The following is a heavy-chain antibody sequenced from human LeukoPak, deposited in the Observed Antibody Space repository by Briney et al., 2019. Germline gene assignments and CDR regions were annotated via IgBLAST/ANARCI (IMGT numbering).Heavy chain of an antibody. CDR1: GFTFSSYW. CDR2: IKQDGSEK. V-gene: IGHV3-7*01. J-gene: IGHJ4*02. Sequence: GGSLRLSCAASGFTFSSYWMSWVRQAPGKGLEWVANIKQDGSEKYYVDSVKGRFTISRDNAKNSLYLQMNSLRAEDTAVYYCARDLGYCSSTSCYPSFDYWGQGTLVTVSS. CDR3: ARDLGYCSSTSCYPSFDY. D-gene: IGHD2-2*03.